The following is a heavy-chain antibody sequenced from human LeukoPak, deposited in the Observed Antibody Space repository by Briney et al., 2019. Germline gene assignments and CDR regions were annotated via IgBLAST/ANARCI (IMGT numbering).Heavy chain of an antibody. J-gene: IGHJ4*02. V-gene: IGHV4-31*03. Sequence: SETLSLTCTVSGGSISSGGYYWNWIRQHPGKGLEWIGYIYHTVITYYNPSLKSRVTISVNTSKNQFSLKLSSVSVADTAVYYCTRDREGGATVDYWGQGTLVTVSS. CDR3: TRDREGGATVDY. CDR2: IYHTVIT. D-gene: IGHD1-26*01. CDR1: GGSISSGGYY.